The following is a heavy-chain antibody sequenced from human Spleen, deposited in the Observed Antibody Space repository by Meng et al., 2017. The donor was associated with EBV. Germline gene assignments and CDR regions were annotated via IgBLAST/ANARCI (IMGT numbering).Heavy chain of an antibody. CDR2: INQSGST. V-gene: IGHV4-34*01. CDR1: GGSLSGYY. D-gene: IGHD3-3*01. J-gene: IGHJ4*02. Sequence: AQPQQWGAGLLKTSGPLSLPCSVSGGSLSGYYWTWIRQSPGKGLEWIGEINQSGSTNYNPSLKSRVTVSVDTSKNQFSLRVTSVTAADSALYYCAREAGPFFGVIVYDSWGQGTLVTVSS. CDR3: AREAGPFFGVIVYDS.